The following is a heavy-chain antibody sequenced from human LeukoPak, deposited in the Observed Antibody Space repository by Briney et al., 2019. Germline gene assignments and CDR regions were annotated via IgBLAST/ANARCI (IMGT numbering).Heavy chain of an antibody. CDR3: AIQMTMIVVVPYFDY. V-gene: IGHV3-11*04. CDR1: GFTFSDYY. CDR2: ISRSGDTM. D-gene: IGHD3-22*01. J-gene: IGHJ4*02. Sequence: GGSLRLSCAASGFTFSDYYMTWIRQAPGKGLEWVSSISRSGDTMYYADSVRGRFTMSGDNAKNSLYLQMNSLRAEDTALYYCAIQMTMIVVVPYFDYWGQGTLVTVSS.